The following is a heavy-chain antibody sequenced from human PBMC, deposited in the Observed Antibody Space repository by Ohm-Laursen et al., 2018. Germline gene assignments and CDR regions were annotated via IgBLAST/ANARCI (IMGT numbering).Heavy chain of an antibody. CDR1: GFTLSLYS. CDR2: ISSSSAYI. V-gene: IGHV3-21*04. D-gene: IGHD6-19*01. J-gene: IGHJ4*02. Sequence: GSLRLSCSASGFTLSLYSMNWVRQAPGKGLEWVSSISSSSAYIYYADSVKGRFTISRDNANNSLYLQMNSLRAEDTAVYYCAKVPTRSLGYSSGWYDYWGQGTLVTVSS. CDR3: AKVPTRSLGYSSGWYDY.